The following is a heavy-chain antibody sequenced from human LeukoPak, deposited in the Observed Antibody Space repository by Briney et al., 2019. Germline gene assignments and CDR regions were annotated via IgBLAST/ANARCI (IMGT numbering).Heavy chain of an antibody. CDR3: AKDLGSGTTKDGY. V-gene: IGHV3-23*01. D-gene: IGHD1-1*01. J-gene: IGHJ4*02. Sequence: PGGSLRLSCAASGFTFSSYAMSWVRQAPGKGLEWVSAISGSGGSTFYADSVKGRFTISRDNSKNTLYLQMNSLRAEDTAVYYCAKDLGSGTTKDGYWGQGTLVTVSS. CDR1: GFTFSSYA. CDR2: ISGSGGST.